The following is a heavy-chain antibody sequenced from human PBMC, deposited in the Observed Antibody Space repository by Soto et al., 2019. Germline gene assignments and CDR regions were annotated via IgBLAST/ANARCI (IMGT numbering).Heavy chain of an antibody. CDR1: GYTFTSFG. CDR3: ATRSPAFDY. J-gene: IGHJ4*02. Sequence: GASVKVSCKTSGYTFTSFGISWVRPAPGQGLEWMGWITTDKGKTNYAQKFQGRVTMTTDTSTSTAYMELRSLRSDDTAVYYCATRSPAFDYWGQGTLVTVSS. CDR2: ITTDKGKT. V-gene: IGHV1-18*01.